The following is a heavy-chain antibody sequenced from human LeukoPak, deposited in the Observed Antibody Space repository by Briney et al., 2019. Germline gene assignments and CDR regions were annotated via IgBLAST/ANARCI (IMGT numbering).Heavy chain of an antibody. D-gene: IGHD3-9*01. Sequence: EASVKVSCKASGYIFTNYGITWVRQAPGQGLEWMGWISTYNGYTNYAQNLQGRVTMSTDTSTSTAYMELRSLRSGDTAVYYCARTLRYFDLFDYWGQGTLVTVSS. CDR2: ISTYNGYT. J-gene: IGHJ4*02. CDR3: ARTLRYFDLFDY. V-gene: IGHV1-18*01. CDR1: GYIFTNYG.